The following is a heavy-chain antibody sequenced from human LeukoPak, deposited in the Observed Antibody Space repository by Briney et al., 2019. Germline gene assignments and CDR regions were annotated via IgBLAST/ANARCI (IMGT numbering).Heavy chain of an antibody. CDR3: ARDWVGYCSSTSCYQLPYFDY. CDR2: ISSSSSYI. V-gene: IGHV3-21*01. D-gene: IGHD2-2*01. J-gene: IGHJ4*02. Sequence: GGSLRHSCAASGFTFSSYAMSWVRQAPGKGLEWVSSISSSSSYIYYADSVKGRFTISRDNAKNSLYLQMNSLRAEDTAVYYCARDWVGYCSSTSCYQLPYFDYWGQGTLVTVSS. CDR1: GFTFSSYA.